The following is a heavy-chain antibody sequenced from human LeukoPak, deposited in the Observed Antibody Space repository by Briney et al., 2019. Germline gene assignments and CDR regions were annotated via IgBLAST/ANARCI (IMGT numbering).Heavy chain of an antibody. J-gene: IGHJ4*02. CDR2: INPNSGGT. D-gene: IGHD5-12*01. CDR3: APSSGYGYFDY. Sequence: ASVKVSCKASGYTFTGYYTHWVRQAPGQGLEWMGRINPNSGGTNYAQKFQGRVTMTRDTSISTAYMELSRLRSDDTAVYYCAPSSGYGYFDYWGQGTLVTVSS. V-gene: IGHV1-2*06. CDR1: GYTFTGYY.